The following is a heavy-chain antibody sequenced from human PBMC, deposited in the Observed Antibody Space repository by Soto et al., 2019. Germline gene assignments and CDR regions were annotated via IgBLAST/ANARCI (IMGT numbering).Heavy chain of an antibody. CDR1: GYKFTSYW. V-gene: IGHV5-51*01. CDR3: VRRGYDYIGYPSPFDD. Sequence: GESLKISCKGSGYKFTSYWIGWVRQMPGKGLEWMGNIYPGDSDTRYSPSFQGQVIISADKSISTAYLQWSSLKASDTAIYYCVRRGYDYIGYPSPFDDWGQRTL. D-gene: IGHD3-22*01. J-gene: IGHJ4*02. CDR2: IYPGDSDT.